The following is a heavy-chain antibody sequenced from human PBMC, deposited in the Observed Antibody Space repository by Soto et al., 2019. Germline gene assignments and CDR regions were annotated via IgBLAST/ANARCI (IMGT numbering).Heavy chain of an antibody. CDR3: VRDRDRRWFDP. J-gene: IGHJ5*02. Sequence: QLVESGGGLVKPGGSLRLSCEASGFIFSDFYMAWICQAPGKGLEWVSYISSDGDSTYADSVKGRFTISRDNAKNSLYLQMNSLRVEDTAVYYCVRDRDRRWFDPWGQGTLVTVSS. V-gene: IGHV3-11*01. D-gene: IGHD3-10*01. CDR1: GFIFSDFY. CDR2: ISSDGDST.